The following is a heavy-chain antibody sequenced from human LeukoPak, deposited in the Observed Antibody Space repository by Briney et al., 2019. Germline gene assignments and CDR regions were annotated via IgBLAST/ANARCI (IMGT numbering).Heavy chain of an antibody. CDR2: IYYSGST. V-gene: IGHV4-30-4*01. CDR1: GGSISSGDYY. CDR3: ARGYYGSGSYYRGPNWFDP. D-gene: IGHD3-10*01. Sequence: PSQTLSLTCTVSGGSISSGDYYWSWIRQPPGKGLEWIGYIYYSGSTYYNPSLKSRVTISVDTSKNQFSLKLSSVTAADTAVYYCARGYYGSGSYYRGPNWFDPWGQGTLVTVSS. J-gene: IGHJ5*02.